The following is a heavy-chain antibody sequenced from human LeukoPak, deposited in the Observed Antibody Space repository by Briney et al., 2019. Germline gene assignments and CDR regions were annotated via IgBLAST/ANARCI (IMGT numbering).Heavy chain of an antibody. CDR3: ATPYYYDSSGYPSLDY. J-gene: IGHJ4*02. D-gene: IGHD3-22*01. CDR2: FDPEDGET. V-gene: IGHV1-24*01. CDR1: GYTLTELS. Sequence: ASVKVSCKVSGYTLTELSMHWVRQAPGKGLEWMGGFDPEDGETIYAQKFQGRVTMTEDTSTDTAYMELSSLRSEDTAVYYCATPYYYDSSGYPSLDYWGQGTLVTVSS.